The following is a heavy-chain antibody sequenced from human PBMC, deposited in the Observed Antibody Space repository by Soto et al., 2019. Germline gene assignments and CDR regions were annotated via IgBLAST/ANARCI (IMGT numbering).Heavy chain of an antibody. CDR1: GFTVSSNY. Sequence: GGSLRLSCAASGFTVSSNYMSWVRQAPGKGLEWVSVIYSGGSTYYADSVKGRFTISRDNSKNTLYLQMNSLRAEDTAVYYCASGGNDYSNYDAFDIWGQGTMVTVSS. CDR3: ASGGNDYSNYDAFDI. V-gene: IGHV3-66*01. CDR2: IYSGGST. J-gene: IGHJ3*02. D-gene: IGHD4-4*01.